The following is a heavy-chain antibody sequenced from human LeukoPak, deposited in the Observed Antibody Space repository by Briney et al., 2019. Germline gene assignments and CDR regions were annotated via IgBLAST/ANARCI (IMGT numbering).Heavy chain of an antibody. Sequence: SVKVSCKASGGTFSSYAISWVRQAPGQGLEWMGGIIPIFGTANYAQKFQGRVTITADESTSTAYMELSSLRSEDTAVYYCARQTTMVRGVITGYYYYYGMDVWGQGTTVTVSS. V-gene: IGHV1-69*13. CDR2: IIPIFGTA. CDR3: ARQTTMVRGVITGYYYYYGMDV. D-gene: IGHD3-10*01. CDR1: GGTFSSYA. J-gene: IGHJ6*02.